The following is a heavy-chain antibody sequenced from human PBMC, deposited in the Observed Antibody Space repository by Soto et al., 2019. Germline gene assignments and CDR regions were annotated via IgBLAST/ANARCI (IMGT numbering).Heavy chain of an antibody. D-gene: IGHD2-2*01. CDR3: ARVDCSSTSCYFIMDV. V-gene: IGHV3-49*03. CDR2: IRSKAYGGTT. Sequence: GGSLRLSCRGSGFTFGDYAMSWFRQAPGKGLEWVGFIRSKAYGGTTEYAASVKGRFTILRDDSESVAYLQMDSLKADDTAVYYCARVDCSSTSCYFIMDVWGQGTTVPVSS. CDR1: GFTFGDYA. J-gene: IGHJ6*02.